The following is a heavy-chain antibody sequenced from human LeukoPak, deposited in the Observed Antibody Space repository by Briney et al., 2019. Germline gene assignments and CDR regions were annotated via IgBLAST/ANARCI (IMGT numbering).Heavy chain of an antibody. CDR3: ARRNGMVTRDY. CDR1: GYTFTSYD. V-gene: IGHV1-8*01. CDR2: MSPSSGNT. D-gene: IGHD4-23*01. J-gene: IGHJ4*02. Sequence: ASVKVSCKASGYTFTSYDINWVRQATGQGVEWMGWMSPSSGNTGYAQRFQGRVTMTRNISISTAYMELSSLRSEDTAVYYCARRNGMVTRDYWGQGTLVTVSS.